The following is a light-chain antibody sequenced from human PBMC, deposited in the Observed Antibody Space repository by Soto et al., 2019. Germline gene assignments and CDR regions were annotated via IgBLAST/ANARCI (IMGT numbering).Light chain of an antibody. CDR3: QQYGSTPVT. CDR2: GAS. Sequence: EIVLTQSPGTLSLSPGERATLSCRASQSVSSSYLAWYQQKPGQAPRLIIYGASSRATGIPDRFSGSGSGTDFTLTISRLEPEDFAVYYCQQYGSTPVTFGQGTKLEIK. J-gene: IGKJ2*01. V-gene: IGKV3-20*01. CDR1: QSVSSSY.